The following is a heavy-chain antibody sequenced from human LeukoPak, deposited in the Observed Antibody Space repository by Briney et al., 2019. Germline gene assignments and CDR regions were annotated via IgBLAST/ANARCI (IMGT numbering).Heavy chain of an antibody. CDR1: GFTFSSYA. Sequence: GRSLRLSCAASGFTFSSYAMHWVRQAPGKGLEWVAVISYDGSNKYYADSVKGRFTISRDNSKNTLYLQMNSLRAEDTAVYYCARFAVAGATDYWGQETLVTVSS. CDR2: ISYDGSNK. D-gene: IGHD6-19*01. V-gene: IGHV3-30*04. CDR3: ARFAVAGATDY. J-gene: IGHJ4*02.